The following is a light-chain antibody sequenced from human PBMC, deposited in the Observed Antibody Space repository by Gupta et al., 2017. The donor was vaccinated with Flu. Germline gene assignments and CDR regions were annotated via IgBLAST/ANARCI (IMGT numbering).Light chain of an antibody. CDR3: QQYGSSPGT. J-gene: IGKJ1*01. Sequence: EIVLTQSPGTLSLSPGERATLSCRASQSVSSSYLAWYQQKPGQAPRLLIYCASSRATGIPDRFIGSWSWTDFTLTINRLEPEDFAVYYCQQYGSSPGTFGQGTKVEIK. CDR2: CAS. V-gene: IGKV3-20*01. CDR1: QSVSSSY.